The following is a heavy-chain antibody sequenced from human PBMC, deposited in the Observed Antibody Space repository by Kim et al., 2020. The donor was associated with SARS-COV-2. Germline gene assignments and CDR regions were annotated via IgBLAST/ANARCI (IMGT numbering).Heavy chain of an antibody. J-gene: IGHJ6*02. D-gene: IGHD2-15*01. CDR1: GYTFTSYA. CDR3: ASDARRNCSGGSCYPSGMDV. Sequence: ASVKVSCKASGYTFTSYAMNWVRQAPGQGLEWMGWINTNTGNPTYAQGFTGRFVFSLDTSVSTAYLQISSLKAEDTAVYYCASDARRNCSGGSCYPSGMDVWGQGTTVTVSS. V-gene: IGHV7-4-1*02. CDR2: INTNTGNP.